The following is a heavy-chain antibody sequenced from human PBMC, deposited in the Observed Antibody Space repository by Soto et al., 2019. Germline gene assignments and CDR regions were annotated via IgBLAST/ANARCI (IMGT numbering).Heavy chain of an antibody. D-gene: IGHD4-17*01. CDR1: GGSITSGGYY. Sequence: TLSLTCTVSGGSITSGGYYWSWIRQHPGKGLEWIGYINYSGSTYYNPSLKSRVTISADTSKNHFSLKLNSVTAADTAVYYCARHITVTSPFDYWGQGTLVTVSS. CDR2: INYSGST. J-gene: IGHJ4*02. CDR3: ARHITVTSPFDY. V-gene: IGHV4-31*03.